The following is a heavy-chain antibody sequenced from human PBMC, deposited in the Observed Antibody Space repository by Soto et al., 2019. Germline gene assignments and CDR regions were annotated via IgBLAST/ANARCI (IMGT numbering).Heavy chain of an antibody. Sequence: SETLSLTCAVYGGSFSGYYWSWIRQPPGKGLEWIGEINHSGSTNYNPSLKSRVTISVDTSKNQFSLKLSSVTAADTAVYYCARGYYDFWSGPIAYWGQGTLVTVSS. J-gene: IGHJ4*02. CDR3: ARGYYDFWSGPIAY. D-gene: IGHD3-3*01. V-gene: IGHV4-34*01. CDR1: GGSFSGYY. CDR2: INHSGST.